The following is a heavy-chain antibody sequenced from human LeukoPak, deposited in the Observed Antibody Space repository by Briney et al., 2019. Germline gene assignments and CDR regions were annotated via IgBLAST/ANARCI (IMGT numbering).Heavy chain of an antibody. CDR3: ARDPSLLWFGELLPLFDY. D-gene: IGHD3-10*01. J-gene: IGHJ4*02. CDR1: GFTFSSYG. Sequence: GGSLRLSCAASGFTFSSYGMHWVRQAPGKGLEWVAVIWHDGSNKYYADSVKGRFTISRDNSKNTLYLQMDSLRAEDTAVYYCARDPSLLWFGELLPLFDYWGQGTLVTVSS. V-gene: IGHV3-33*01. CDR2: IWHDGSNK.